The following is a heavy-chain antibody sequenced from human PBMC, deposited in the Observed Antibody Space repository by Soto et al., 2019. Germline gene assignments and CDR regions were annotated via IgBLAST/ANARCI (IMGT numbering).Heavy chain of an antibody. D-gene: IGHD6-13*01. CDR2: IYSGGST. V-gene: IGHV3-53*01. J-gene: IGHJ6*02. CDR1: GFTVSSNY. Sequence: GGSPRLSCAASGFTVSSNYMSWVRQAPGKGLEWVSVIYSGGSTYYADSVKGRFTISRDNSKNTLYLQMNSLRAEDTAVYYCARDSMFPELVRRYYYYGMDVWGQGTTVTVSS. CDR3: ARDSMFPELVRRYYYYGMDV.